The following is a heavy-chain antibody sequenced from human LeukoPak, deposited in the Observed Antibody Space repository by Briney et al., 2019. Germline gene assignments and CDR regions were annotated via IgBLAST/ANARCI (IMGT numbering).Heavy chain of an antibody. CDR2: ISGYNGNT. Sequence: ASVTXSCKASGYTFTTYNINWVRQAPGQGLEWMGWISGYNGNTNYAQKLQGRVTMTTDTSTSTAYMEMRRLTSDDTAVYYCAXXYNWNVPFGYWGQGTLVTVSS. D-gene: IGHD1-1*01. CDR3: AXXYNWNVPFGY. J-gene: IGHJ4*02. CDR1: GYTFTTYN. V-gene: IGHV1-18*01.